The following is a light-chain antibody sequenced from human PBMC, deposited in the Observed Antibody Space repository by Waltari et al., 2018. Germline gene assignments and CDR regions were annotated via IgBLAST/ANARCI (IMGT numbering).Light chain of an antibody. Sequence: HSALTQPASVSVSPGQSITISCPGSSSDVGAYHYVSWYQHHPGKAPQLIISDVSDRPSGVSDRFSGSKSGNTASLSISGLRADDEANYYCSSYTSVNTVVFGGGTKVTVL. CDR3: SSYTSVNTVV. J-gene: IGLJ2*01. CDR2: DVS. V-gene: IGLV2-14*03. CDR1: SSDVGAYHY.